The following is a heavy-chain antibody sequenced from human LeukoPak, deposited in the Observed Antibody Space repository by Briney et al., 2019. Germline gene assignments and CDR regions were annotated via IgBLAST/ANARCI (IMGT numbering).Heavy chain of an antibody. Sequence: GGSLRLSCAASGFTFSSYAMSWVRQAPGKGLEWVSAISGSGGSTYYADSVKGRFTISRDNSKNTLYLQMNSLRAEDTAVYYCARGSLWSGYTKFDYWGQGTLVTVSS. CDR3: ARGSLWSGYTKFDY. D-gene: IGHD3-3*01. CDR1: GFTFSSYA. V-gene: IGHV3-23*01. J-gene: IGHJ4*02. CDR2: ISGSGGST.